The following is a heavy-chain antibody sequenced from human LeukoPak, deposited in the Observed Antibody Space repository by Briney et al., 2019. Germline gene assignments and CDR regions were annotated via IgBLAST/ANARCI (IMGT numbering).Heavy chain of an antibody. D-gene: IGHD4-17*01. CDR1: GGSISSYY. CDR3: ARAETTVTILIDY. J-gene: IGHJ4*02. V-gene: IGHV4-59*08. Sequence: PSETLSLTCTVSGGSISSYYWSWIRQPPGKGLEWIGYIYYSGSTYYNPSLKSRVTISVDTSKNQFSLKLSSVTAADTAVYYCARAETTVTILIDYWGQGTLVTVSS. CDR2: IYYSGST.